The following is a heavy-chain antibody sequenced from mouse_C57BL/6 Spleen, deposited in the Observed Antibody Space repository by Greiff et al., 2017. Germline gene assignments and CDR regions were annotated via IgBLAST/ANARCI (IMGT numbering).Heavy chain of an antibody. D-gene: IGHD2-2*01. CDR1: GFNIKDYY. CDR2: IDPADGDT. Sequence: VQLQQSGAELVRPGASVKLSCTASGFNIKDYYMHWVKQRPEQGLEWIGRIDPADGDTEYAPKFQGKATMTADTSSNTAYLQLSSLTSEDTAVDYCTTGGYSMSCMDYWGRGTSVTVSS. V-gene: IGHV14-1*01. CDR3: TTGGYSMSCMDY. J-gene: IGHJ4*01.